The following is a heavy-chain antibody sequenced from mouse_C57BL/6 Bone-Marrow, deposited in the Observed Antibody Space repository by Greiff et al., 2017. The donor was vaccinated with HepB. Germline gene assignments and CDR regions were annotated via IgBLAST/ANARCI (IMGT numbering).Heavy chain of an antibody. CDR3: ARWRITTVVAPYYYAMDY. D-gene: IGHD1-1*01. V-gene: IGHV1-81*01. CDR1: GYTFTSYG. CDR2: IYPRSGNT. Sequence: VQLQQSGAELARPGASVKLSCKASGYTFTSYGISWVKQRTGQGLEWIGEIYPRSGNTYYNEKFKGKATLTADKSSSTAYMELRSLTSEDSAVYFCARWRITTVVAPYYYAMDYWGQGTSVTVSS. J-gene: IGHJ4*01.